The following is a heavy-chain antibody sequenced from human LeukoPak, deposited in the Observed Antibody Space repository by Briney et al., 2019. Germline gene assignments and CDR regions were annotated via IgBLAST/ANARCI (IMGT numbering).Heavy chain of an antibody. V-gene: IGHV3-72*01. CDR1: GFTLSDPY. CDR2: TRNKANSYTT. CDR3: ARVRSGSRYGMDV. J-gene: IGHJ6*02. Sequence: GGFLRLSCAACGFTLSDPYMDWVRQDPGKGLEWVGRTRNKANSYTTEYAASVRGRFTISRDDSKNSLYLQMNSLNTEDTAVYYCARVRSGSRYGMDVWGQGTTVTVSS. D-gene: IGHD1-26*01.